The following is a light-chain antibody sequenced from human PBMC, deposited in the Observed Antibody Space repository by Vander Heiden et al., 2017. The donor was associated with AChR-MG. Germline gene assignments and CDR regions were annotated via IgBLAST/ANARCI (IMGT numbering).Light chain of an antibody. V-gene: IGLV1-47*01. CDR2: RNN. J-gene: IGLJ2*01. CDR3: AAWDDSLSGPV. CDR1: SSNIGSNY. Sequence: QSVLTQPPSPSGTPGQRVTISCSGSSSNIGSNYVYWYQQLPGTAPKLLIYRNNHRPSGVPDRFSGSKSGTSASLAISGLRSEDEADYYCAAWDDSLSGPVFGGGTKLTVL.